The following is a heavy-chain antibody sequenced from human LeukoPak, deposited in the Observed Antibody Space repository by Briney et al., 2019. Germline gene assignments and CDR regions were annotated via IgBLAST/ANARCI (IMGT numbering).Heavy chain of an antibody. CDR2: INSDGSST. J-gene: IGHJ6*02. CDR3: ARDGFCSAGRCYGMDV. D-gene: IGHD2-15*01. CDR1: GFTFSNYW. V-gene: IGHV3-74*01. Sequence: GGTLRLSCAASGFTFSNYWMHWVRRAPGKGQWWVSRINSDGSSTDYADSVKGRFTISRDNAKNTLYLQMNSLRAGDTAVYYCARDGFCSAGRCYGMDVWGQGTTVTVSS.